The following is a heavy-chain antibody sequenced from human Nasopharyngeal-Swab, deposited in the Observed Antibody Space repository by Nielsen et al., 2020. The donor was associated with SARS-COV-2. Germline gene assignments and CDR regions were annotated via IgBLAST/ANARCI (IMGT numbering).Heavy chain of an antibody. D-gene: IGHD6-19*01. J-gene: IGHJ4*02. V-gene: IGHV3-30*18. CDR3: ANAQYSNGLNLG. CDR1: GFTFSSYG. CDR2: ISYDGSNK. Sequence: GGSLRLSCAASGFTFSSYGMHWVRQAPGKGLEWVAVISYDGSNKYYADSVKGRFTISRDNSKNTLYLQMNSLRAEDTAVYYCANAQYSNGLNLGGGQGTLVTVSS.